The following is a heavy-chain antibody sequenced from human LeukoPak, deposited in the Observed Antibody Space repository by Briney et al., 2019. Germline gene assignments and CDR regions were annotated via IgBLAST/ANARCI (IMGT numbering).Heavy chain of an antibody. CDR2: INPNSGGT. D-gene: IGHD1-26*01. J-gene: IGHJ4*02. CDR1: GYTFTGNY. Sequence: ASVKVSCKASGYTFTGNYMHWVRQAPGQGLEWMGWINPNSGGTNYAPKFQGRVTMTRDTSISTAYMELSRLRSDDTAVYYCARGSSGGSYLPYYFDSWGQGTLVTVSS. CDR3: ARGSSGGSYLPYYFDS. V-gene: IGHV1-2*02.